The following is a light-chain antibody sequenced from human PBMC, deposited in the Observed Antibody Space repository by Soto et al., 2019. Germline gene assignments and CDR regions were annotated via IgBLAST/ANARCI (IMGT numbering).Light chain of an antibody. J-gene: IGKJ2*01. CDR3: QQYNSYPYT. CDR2: KAS. Sequence: DIQMTQSPSTLSASVGDGVIITCRASESISSWLAWYQQKPGKAPNLLIYKASTLESGVPSRFSGSGSGTEFTLTISSLQADDFATYYCQQYNSYPYTFGQGTRLEIQ. CDR1: ESISSW. V-gene: IGKV1-5*03.